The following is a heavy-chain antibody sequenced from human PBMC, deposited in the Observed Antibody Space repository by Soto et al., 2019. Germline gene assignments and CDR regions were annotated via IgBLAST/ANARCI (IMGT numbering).Heavy chain of an antibody. CDR2: INAGNGDT. J-gene: IGHJ4*02. D-gene: IGHD6-19*01. V-gene: IGHV1-3*01. CDR1: GYTFTTYF. CDR3: ARISWTGYSSGWYDY. Sequence: ASVKVSCKASGYTFTTYFIHWVRQAPGQRLEWMGWINAGNGDTKYFQKFQARVTITRDTSASTAYMELSSLGSEDTAVYYCARISWTGYSSGWYDYWGQGTQVTVSS.